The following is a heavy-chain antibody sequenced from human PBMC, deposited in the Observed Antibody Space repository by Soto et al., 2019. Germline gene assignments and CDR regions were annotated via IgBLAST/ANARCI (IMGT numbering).Heavy chain of an antibody. CDR3: ARKPHWQYWYFDL. J-gene: IGHJ2*01. CDR2: IRGSGVNA. V-gene: IGHV3-20*01. D-gene: IGHD1-1*01. Sequence: EVQLVESGGSVIRPGGSLRLSCAASGFAFQNHGMAWVRQVPGKGLEWVAGIRGSGVNAGYADSVKGRFTISRDNGDTSLYLEINNLGVEDTALYHCARKPHWQYWYFDLWGRGTLVTVSS. CDR1: GFAFQNHG.